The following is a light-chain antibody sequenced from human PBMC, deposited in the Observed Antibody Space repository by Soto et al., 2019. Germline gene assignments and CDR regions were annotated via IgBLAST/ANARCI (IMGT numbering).Light chain of an antibody. V-gene: IGKV3-11*01. CDR3: RQRYNWPLT. J-gene: IGKJ4*01. CDR1: QSIGNS. CDR2: EAF. Sequence: TVLTQSPATLSLSPGERATLSCKASQSIGNSLGWFQQKPGQAPRLLIDEAFNRATGIPARFTGSGSGSDFTLTISSLEPEDFGVYYCRQRYNWPLTCGGGTKVEIK.